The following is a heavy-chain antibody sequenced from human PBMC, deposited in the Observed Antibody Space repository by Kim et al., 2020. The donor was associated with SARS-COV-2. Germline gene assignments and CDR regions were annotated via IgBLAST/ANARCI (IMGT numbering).Heavy chain of an antibody. CDR1: GGSISSNDYY. V-gene: IGHV4-39*01. CDR3: ARHVVRDCSNGVCFMHYFGMDG. Sequence: SETLSLICTVSGGSISSNDYYWAWIRQPPGKGLEWIGHVYYSGSTYYNPSLRSRVTIFVDTSKNQFSLRLISATAADTAMYYCARHVVRDCSNGVCFMHYFGMDGWGQGTTVTVSS. D-gene: IGHD2-8*01. J-gene: IGHJ6*02. CDR2: VYYSGST.